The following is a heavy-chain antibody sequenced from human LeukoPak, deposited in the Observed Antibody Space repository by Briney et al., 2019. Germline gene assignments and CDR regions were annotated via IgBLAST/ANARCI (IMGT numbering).Heavy chain of an antibody. D-gene: IGHD6-13*01. CDR1: GFTFSTYN. CDR3: ARVRAAAIPYYFDS. V-gene: IGHV3-21*04. Sequence: GGSLRLSCAASGFTFSTYNMNWVRQSPGKGLEWVSSISSGDTYIYYADSVKGRFTISRDNAKNSLYLQMNSLRAEDTAVYYCARVRAAAIPYYFDSWGQGTLVTVSS. CDR2: ISSGDTYI. J-gene: IGHJ4*02.